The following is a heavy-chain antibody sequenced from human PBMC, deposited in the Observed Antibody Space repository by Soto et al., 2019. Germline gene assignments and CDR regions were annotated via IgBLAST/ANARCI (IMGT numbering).Heavy chain of an antibody. J-gene: IGHJ4*02. D-gene: IGHD5-18*01. CDR3: AKALIQLWRSFDY. Sequence: HPGGSLRLSCAASGFTFSSYAMSWVRQAPGKGLEWVSAISGSGGSTYYADSVKGRFTISRDNSKNTLYLQMNSLRAEDTAVYYCAKALIQLWRSFDYWGQGTLVTVSS. CDR1: GFTFSSYA. V-gene: IGHV3-23*01. CDR2: ISGSGGST.